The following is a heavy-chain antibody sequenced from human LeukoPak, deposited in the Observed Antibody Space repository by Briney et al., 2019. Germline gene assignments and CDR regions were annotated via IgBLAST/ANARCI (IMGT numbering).Heavy chain of an antibody. CDR1: GFTFSSYG. Sequence: GGSLRLSCAASGFTFSSYGMHWVRQAPGKGLGWVAVIWYDGSNKYYADSVKGRFTICRDNSKNTLYLQMNSLRAEDTAVYYCARDLIYYDSSGYNTPYGMDVWGQGTTVTVSS. J-gene: IGHJ6*02. CDR2: IWYDGSNK. V-gene: IGHV3-33*01. D-gene: IGHD3-22*01. CDR3: ARDLIYYDSSGYNTPYGMDV.